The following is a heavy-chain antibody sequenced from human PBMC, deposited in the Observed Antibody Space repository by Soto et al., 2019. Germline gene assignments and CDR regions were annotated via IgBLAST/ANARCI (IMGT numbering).Heavy chain of an antibody. J-gene: IGHJ6*02. CDR2: ISAYNGNT. CDR3: AVAAAGTNYYGMDV. V-gene: IGHV1-18*04. CDR1: GYTFTSYG. Sequence: ASVKVSCKASGYTFTSYGISWVRQAPGQGLEWMGWISAYNGNTNYAQELQGRVTMTTDTSTSTAYMELRSLRSDDTAVYYCAVAAAGTNYYGMDVWGQGTTVTVSS. D-gene: IGHD6-13*01.